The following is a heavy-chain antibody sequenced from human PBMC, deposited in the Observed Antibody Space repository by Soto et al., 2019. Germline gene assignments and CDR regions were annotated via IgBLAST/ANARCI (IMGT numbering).Heavy chain of an antibody. Sequence: SVKVSCKASGGTFSSYAISWVRQAPGQGLEWMGGIIPIFGTANYAQKFQGRVTITADESTGTAYMELSSLRSEDTAVYYCAKKIYSSSWSDVKDYYYYYGMDVWGQGTTVTVSS. CDR1: GGTFSSYA. V-gene: IGHV1-69*13. CDR3: AKKIYSSSWSDVKDYYYYYGMDV. CDR2: IIPIFGTA. J-gene: IGHJ6*02. D-gene: IGHD6-13*01.